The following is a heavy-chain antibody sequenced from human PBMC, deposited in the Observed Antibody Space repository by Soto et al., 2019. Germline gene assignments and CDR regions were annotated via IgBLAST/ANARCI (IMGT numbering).Heavy chain of an antibody. D-gene: IGHD3-22*01. CDR2: VSSRSTYI. V-gene: IGHV3-21*01. CDR3: AGGAYYESGGYYGLGSY. Sequence: PGGSLRLSCTASGFTFSSYSMNWVRQTPGKGLEWVSSVSSRSTYIYYADSVKGRFTISRDNAKNSLYLQMNSLRAEDTAVYYCAGGAYYESGGYYGLGSYWGQGTLVTVSS. CDR1: GFTFSSYS. J-gene: IGHJ4*02.